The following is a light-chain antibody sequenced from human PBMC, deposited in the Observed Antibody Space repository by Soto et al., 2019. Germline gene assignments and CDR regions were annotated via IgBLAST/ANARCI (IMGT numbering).Light chain of an antibody. V-gene: IGLV2-14*01. J-gene: IGLJ1*01. CDR2: EVS. CDR3: SSYTSSSTSSYV. CDR1: SSDVGGYNY. Sequence: QSALTQPASVSGSPGQSIAISCTGTSSDVGGYNYVSRYQQHPGKAPKLMIYEVSNRPSGVSNRFSGSKSGNTASLTISGLQAEDEADYYCSSYTSSSTSSYVFGTGTKVTVL.